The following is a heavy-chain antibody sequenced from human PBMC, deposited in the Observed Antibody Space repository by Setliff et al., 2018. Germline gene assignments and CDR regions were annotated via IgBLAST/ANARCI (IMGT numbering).Heavy chain of an antibody. Sequence: ASVKVSCKASGYTFTSYGVSWVRQAPGQGLEWMGWISAYNGNINYAQKFQGRVTMTTDTYTSTANMELRSLRSDDTAVYYCARSWSAGALNHFDYWGQGSRVTVSS. D-gene: IGHD3-3*01. V-gene: IGHV1-18*01. CDR3: ARSWSAGALNHFDY. CDR2: ISAYNGNI. J-gene: IGHJ4*02. CDR1: GYTFTSYG.